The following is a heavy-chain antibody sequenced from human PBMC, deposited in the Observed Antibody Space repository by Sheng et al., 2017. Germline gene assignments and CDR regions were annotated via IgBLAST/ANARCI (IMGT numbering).Heavy chain of an antibody. Sequence: EVQLVESGGGLIQPGGSLRLSCAASGFTVFSTFMSWVRQAPGKGLEWVSVIYSAGTTYYADSVKGRFTISRDNSKNTLYLQMNSLRADDTAVYYCARALRGDYWGQGTLVTVSS. CDR2: IYSAGTT. CDR1: GFTVFSTF. V-gene: IGHV3-53*01. J-gene: IGHJ4*02. CDR3: ARALRGDY.